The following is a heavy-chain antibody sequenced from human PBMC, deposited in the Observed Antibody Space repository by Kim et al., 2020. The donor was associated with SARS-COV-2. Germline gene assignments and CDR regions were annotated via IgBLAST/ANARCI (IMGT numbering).Heavy chain of an antibody. J-gene: IGHJ4*02. D-gene: IGHD3-10*01. CDR1: GYTFSSYG. CDR3: ARDSEGTRLVGSGSASIHY. V-gene: IGHV7-4-1*01. Sequence: ASVKVSCKTSGYTFSSYGINWVRQAPGQGLEWMGWMDTSTGNPRYVQGFTGRFGFSLDTSVRTTYLHIYDLKTDDTAIYFCARDSEGTRLVGSGSASIHYWGQGTRITVSS. CDR2: MDTSTGNP.